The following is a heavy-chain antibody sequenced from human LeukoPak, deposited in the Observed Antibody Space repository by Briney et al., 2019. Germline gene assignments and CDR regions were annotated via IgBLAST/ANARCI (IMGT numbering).Heavy chain of an antibody. V-gene: IGHV3-23*01. CDR1: GFTFSSYS. CDR3: ARGTGYNTGRSADY. D-gene: IGHD6-25*01. Sequence: GGSLRLSCTASGFTFSSYSMTWVRQAPGKGLEWVSAISGSGGSTYYADSVKGRFTISRDNSKNTLYLQMNSLRAEDTAVYYCARGTGYNTGRSADYWGQGTLVTVSS. CDR2: ISGSGGST. J-gene: IGHJ4*02.